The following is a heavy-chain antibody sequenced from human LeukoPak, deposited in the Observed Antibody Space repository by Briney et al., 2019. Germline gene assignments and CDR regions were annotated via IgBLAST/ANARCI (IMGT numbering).Heavy chain of an antibody. V-gene: IGHV4-4*07. CDR2: IFTSGST. CDR3: ARGSLDYYDSSGYKNVFDY. Sequence: SETLSLTCSVSSGSISNFHWSWIRQPAGKGLEWIGRIFTSGSTNYNPSLKSRVTMSVDTSKNQFSLKLSSVTAADTAVYYCARGSLDYYDSSGYKNVFDYWGQGTLVTVSS. J-gene: IGHJ4*02. CDR1: SGSISNFH. D-gene: IGHD3-22*01.